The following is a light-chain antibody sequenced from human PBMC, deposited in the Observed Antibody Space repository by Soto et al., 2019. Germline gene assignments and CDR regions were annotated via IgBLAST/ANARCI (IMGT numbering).Light chain of an antibody. J-gene: IGKJ2*01. CDR2: GAS. CDR3: KQYNNWPPRT. CDR1: QSVSNH. V-gene: IGKV3-15*01. Sequence: EIVMTQSPVTLSVSPGERATLSCRASQSVSNHLAWYQQKPGQAPRLLIYGASTSATGIPARFSGSGSGTEFTLTISSLQSEDFAVYNCKQYNNWPPRTFGQGTKLEIK.